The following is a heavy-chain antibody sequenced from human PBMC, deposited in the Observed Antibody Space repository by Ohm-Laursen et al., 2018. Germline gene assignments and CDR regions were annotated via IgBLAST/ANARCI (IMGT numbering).Heavy chain of an antibody. Sequence: RSLRLSCTASGFTFDDYAMHWVRQVPGKGLEWVSGISWNSGTIVYADSVKGRFTISRDNAKNSLYLQMNSLRADDTALYYCAKDASSNWGYHFDSWGQGTLVTVSS. CDR3: AKDASSNWGYHFDS. J-gene: IGHJ4*02. V-gene: IGHV3-9*01. CDR1: GFTFDDYA. CDR2: ISWNSGTI. D-gene: IGHD7-27*01.